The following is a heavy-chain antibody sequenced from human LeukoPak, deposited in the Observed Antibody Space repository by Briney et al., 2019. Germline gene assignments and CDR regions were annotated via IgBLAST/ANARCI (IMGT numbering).Heavy chain of an antibody. CDR2: IYYSGST. D-gene: IGHD3-10*01. CDR1: GDSISSSSYY. V-gene: IGHV4-39*01. J-gene: IGHJ4*02. CDR3: ARRLYGSGSSIDY. Sequence: SETLSLTCTVSGDSISSSSYYWGWIRQPPGKGLEWIGSIYYSGSTYYNPSLKNRVTISVDTSKNQFSLKLSSVTAADTAVYYCARRLYGSGSSIDYWGQGTLVTVSS.